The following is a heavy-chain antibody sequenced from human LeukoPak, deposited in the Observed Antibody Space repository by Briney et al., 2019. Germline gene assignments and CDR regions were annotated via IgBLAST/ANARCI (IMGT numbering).Heavy chain of an antibody. CDR2: INGRGVST. CDR1: GFTFSTHA. J-gene: IGHJ4*02. CDR3: AREAYYDCSGSLDY. Sequence: GGSLRLSCAASGFTFSTHAMSWVRQAPGKGLEWVSCINGRGVSTYYADSVKGRFTISRDNSKNTLYLQMSSLRADDTAIYYCAREAYYDCSGSLDYWGQGTLVTVSS. D-gene: IGHD3-22*01. V-gene: IGHV3-23*01.